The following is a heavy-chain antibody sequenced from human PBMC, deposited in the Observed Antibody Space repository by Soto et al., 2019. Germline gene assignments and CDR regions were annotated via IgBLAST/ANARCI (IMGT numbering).Heavy chain of an antibody. V-gene: IGHV3-64D*08. J-gene: IGHJ6*02. CDR1: GFTFSSYA. CDR2: ISSNGGST. D-gene: IGHD5-18*01. CDR3: VKVMTAMADYYYYGMDV. Sequence: GGSLRLSCAASGFTFSSYAMHWVRQAPGKGLEYVSAISSNGGSTYYADSVKGRFTISRDNSKNTLYLQMSSLRAEDTAVYYCVKVMTAMADYYYYGMDVWGQGTTVTVSS.